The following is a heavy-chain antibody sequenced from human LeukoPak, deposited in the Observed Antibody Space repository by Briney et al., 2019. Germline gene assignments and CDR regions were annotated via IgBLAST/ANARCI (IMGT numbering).Heavy chain of an antibody. CDR3: VRSYDYYDSSGYYSAPPSPDY. J-gene: IGHJ4*02. CDR2: ISSNGGST. CDR1: GFTFSSYA. Sequence: HPGGSLRLSCAASGFTFSSYAMHWVRQAPGKGLEYVSAISSNGGSTYYANSVKGRFTISRDNSKNTLYLQMGSLRAEDMAVYYCVRSYDYYDSSGYYSAPPSPDYWGQGTLVTVSS. D-gene: IGHD3-22*01. V-gene: IGHV3-64*01.